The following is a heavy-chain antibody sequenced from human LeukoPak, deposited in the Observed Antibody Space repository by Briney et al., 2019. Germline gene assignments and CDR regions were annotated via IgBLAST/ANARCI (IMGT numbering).Heavy chain of an antibody. V-gene: IGHV4-34*01. CDR1: GGSFSGYY. J-gene: IGHJ4*02. CDR3: ASGSYGKSVHFDY. D-gene: IGHD5-18*01. CDR2: INHSGST. Sequence: SETLSLTCAVYGGSFSGYYWSWLRQPPGKGVEGIGEINHSGSTNYNPSLTSRGTISVDKSKNQFSLKLSSVTAADTAVYYCASGSYGKSVHFDYWGQGTLVTVSS.